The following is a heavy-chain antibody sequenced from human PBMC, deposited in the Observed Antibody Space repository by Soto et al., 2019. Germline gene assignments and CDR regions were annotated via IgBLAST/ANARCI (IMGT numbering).Heavy chain of an antibody. J-gene: IGHJ3*02. CDR1: GGSISSGGYY. D-gene: IGHD3-22*01. CDR3: ARDVGYYDSSGPIGAYAFDI. Sequence: SETLSLTCTVSGGSISSGGYYWSWIRQHPGKGLEWIGYIYYSGSTYYNPSLKSRVTISVDTSKNQFSLKLSSVTAADTAVYYCARDVGYYDSSGPIGAYAFDIWGQGTMVT. V-gene: IGHV4-31*03. CDR2: IYYSGST.